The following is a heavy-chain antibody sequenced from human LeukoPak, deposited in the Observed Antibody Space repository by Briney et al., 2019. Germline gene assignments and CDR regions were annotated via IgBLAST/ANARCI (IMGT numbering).Heavy chain of an antibody. V-gene: IGHV3-15*01. CDR1: GFTFSNAW. J-gene: IGHJ4*02. CDR2: IKSKTDGGTP. D-gene: IGHD6-13*01. CDR3: TGVSRSSWYDY. Sequence: GGSLRLSCAASGFTFSNAWMSWVRQAPGKGLEWVGRIKSKTDGGTPDYAAPVKGRFTISRDDSKNTLYLQMNSLKTEDTSVYYCTGVSRSSWYDYWGQGTLVTVSS.